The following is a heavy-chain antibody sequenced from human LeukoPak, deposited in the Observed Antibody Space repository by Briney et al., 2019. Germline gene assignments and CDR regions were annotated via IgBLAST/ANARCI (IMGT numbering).Heavy chain of an antibody. CDR2: IKQDGSKK. V-gene: IGHV3-7*01. D-gene: IGHD6-13*01. CDR1: GFPFSSYW. CDR3: ARWDPSWYYFDY. Sequence: PGGSLRLSCVASGFPFSSYWMTWVRQAPGKGLEWVANIKQDGSKKSYVDSVKGRFTISRDNAKNSLYLQMNSLRAEDTAVYYCARWDPSWYYFDYWGQGTLVTVSS. J-gene: IGHJ4*02.